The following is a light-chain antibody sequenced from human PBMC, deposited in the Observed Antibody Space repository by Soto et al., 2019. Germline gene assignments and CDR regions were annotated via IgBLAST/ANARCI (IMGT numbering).Light chain of an antibody. CDR3: AAWDDSLKGPG. J-gene: IGLJ2*01. V-gene: IGLV1-44*01. CDR1: SSNIGSDT. CDR2: SNN. Sequence: QYVLTQPPSASGTPGQRVTISCSGSSSNIGSDTVKWYQHLPGTAPKLLIYSNNQRPPGVPDRFSGSKSCTSASLAISGYQSEDEGYYYCAAWDDSLKGPGFGGGPPLTVL.